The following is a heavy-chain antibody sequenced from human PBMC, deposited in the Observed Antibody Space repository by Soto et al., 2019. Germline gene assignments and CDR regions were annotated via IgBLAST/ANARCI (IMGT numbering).Heavy chain of an antibody. J-gene: IGHJ4*02. CDR1: GYTFTSYG. D-gene: IGHD6-13*01. Sequence: ASVKVSCKASGYTFTSYGISWVRQAPGQGLEWMGWISAYNGNTNYAQKLQGRVTMTTDTSTSTAYMELRSLRSDDTAVYYCARDVSAAAGTLGSDEWGQGTLVTVSS. CDR3: ARDVSAAAGTLGSDE. CDR2: ISAYNGNT. V-gene: IGHV1-18*01.